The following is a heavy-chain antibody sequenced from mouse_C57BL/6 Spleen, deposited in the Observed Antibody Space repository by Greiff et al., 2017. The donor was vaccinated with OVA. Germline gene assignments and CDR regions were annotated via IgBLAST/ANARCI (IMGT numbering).Heavy chain of an antibody. CDR1: GYSITSGYY. V-gene: IGHV3-6*01. J-gene: IGHJ1*03. CDR2: ISYDGSN. Sequence: EVQLQQSGPGLVKPSQSLSLTCSVTGYSITSGYYWNWIRQFPGNKLEWMGYISYDGSNNYNPSLKNRISITRDTSKNQFFLKLNSVTTEDTATYYCARDYYGSRDWYFDVWGTGTTVTVSS. D-gene: IGHD1-1*01. CDR3: ARDYYGSRDWYFDV.